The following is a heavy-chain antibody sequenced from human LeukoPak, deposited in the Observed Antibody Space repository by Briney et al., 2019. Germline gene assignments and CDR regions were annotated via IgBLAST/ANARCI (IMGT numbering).Heavy chain of an antibody. CDR2: TFYRSKWYN. V-gene: IGHV6-1*01. CDR3: ARDRYCGSSSCSFDY. CDR1: GDSVSTNSAA. Sequence: SQTLSLTCGISGDSVSTNSAAWNWIRQSPLRGLEWLGRTFYRSKWYNDYAVSVKSRITINPDTSTNQFSLQLNSVTPEDTAVYYCARDRYCGSSSCSFDYWGQGTLVTVSS. D-gene: IGHD2-2*01. J-gene: IGHJ4*02.